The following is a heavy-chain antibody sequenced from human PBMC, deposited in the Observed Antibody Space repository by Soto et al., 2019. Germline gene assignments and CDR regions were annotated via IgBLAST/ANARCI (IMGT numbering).Heavy chain of an antibody. V-gene: IGHV1-69*13. CDR3: AARGNGIAAGVYENYYYGMDV. D-gene: IGHD6-13*01. J-gene: IGHJ6*02. CDR2: IIPIFGTA. Sequence: ASVKVSCKASGGTFSSYAISWVRQAPGQGLEWMGGIIPIFGTANYAQKFQGRVTITADESTSTAYMELSSLRSEDTAVYYCAARGNGIAAGVYENYYYGMDVWGQGTTVTVSS. CDR1: GGTFSSYA.